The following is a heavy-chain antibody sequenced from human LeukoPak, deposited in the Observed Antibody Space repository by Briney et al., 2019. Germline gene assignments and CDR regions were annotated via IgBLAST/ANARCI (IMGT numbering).Heavy chain of an antibody. CDR3: ACLGYYDSSGTTNYYCMDV. CDR2: INPSGGST. CDR1: GYTFTSYY. D-gene: IGHD3-22*01. V-gene: IGHV1-46*01. J-gene: IGHJ6*03. Sequence: ASVKVSCKASGYTFTSYYMHWVRQAPGQGLEWMGIINPSGGSTSYAQKFQGRVTMTRDTSTSTVYMELSSLRSEDTAVYYCACLGYYDSSGTTNYYCMDVWGKGTTVTVSS.